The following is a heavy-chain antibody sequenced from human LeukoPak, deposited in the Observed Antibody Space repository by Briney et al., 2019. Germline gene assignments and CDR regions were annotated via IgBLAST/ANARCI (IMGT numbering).Heavy chain of an antibody. V-gene: IGHV4-59*08. CDR1: GGSISGHH. CDR3: ARLLRPGGRKGDAFDI. CDR2: FYDSGDF. D-gene: IGHD1-26*01. Sequence: SQTLSLTRTVSGGSISGHHLTWIRQPPGTGLEWIGYFYDSGDFTYNPSLKSRVTIWMDMSNNHSSLTMSSVTAADTAMYYCARLLRPGGRKGDAFDIWGQGTLVTVSS. J-gene: IGHJ3*02.